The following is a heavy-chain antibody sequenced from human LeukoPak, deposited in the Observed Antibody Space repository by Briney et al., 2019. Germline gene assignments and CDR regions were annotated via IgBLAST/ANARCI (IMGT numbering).Heavy chain of an antibody. CDR1: GGTFSSYA. J-gene: IGHJ2*01. CDR2: IIPILGIA. D-gene: IGHD4-23*01. V-gene: IGHV1-69*04. CDR3: ARTPIDYGGYWYFDL. Sequence: SVKVSCKASGGTFSSYAISWVRQAPGQGLEWMGRIIPILGIANYAQKFQGRVTITADKSTSTAYMELSSLRSEDTAVYYCARTPIDYGGYWYFDLWGRGTLVTVSS.